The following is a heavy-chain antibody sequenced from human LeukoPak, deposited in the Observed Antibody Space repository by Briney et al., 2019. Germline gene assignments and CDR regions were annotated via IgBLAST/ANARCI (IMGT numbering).Heavy chain of an antibody. J-gene: IGHJ5*02. CDR2: ISSSGSTI. CDR1: GFTFSSYE. Sequence: QPGGSLRLSCAASGFTFSSYEMNWVRQAPGKGLEWVSYISSSGSTIYYADSVKGRFTISRDNAKNSLYLQMNSLRAEDTAVYYCARGGGRPYCSGGSCYSWFDPWGQGTLVTVSS. D-gene: IGHD2-15*01. CDR3: ARGGGRPYCSGGSCYSWFDP. V-gene: IGHV3-48*03.